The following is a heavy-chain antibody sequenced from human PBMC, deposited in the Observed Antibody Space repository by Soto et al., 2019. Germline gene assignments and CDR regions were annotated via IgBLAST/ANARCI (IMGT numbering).Heavy chain of an antibody. D-gene: IGHD5-18*01. Sequence: QVQLQESGPGLVKPSQTLSLTCTVSGGSINSGGYNWNWIRQHPGKGLEWIGYIDYSGSTYYNPSLKSRVSISEDTSKNRFSLNLSSVTAADTAVYYCARGRGFSYVDYWGQGTLVTVSS. CDR3: ARGRGFSYVDY. V-gene: IGHV4-31*03. CDR1: GGSINSGGYN. J-gene: IGHJ4*02. CDR2: IDYSGST.